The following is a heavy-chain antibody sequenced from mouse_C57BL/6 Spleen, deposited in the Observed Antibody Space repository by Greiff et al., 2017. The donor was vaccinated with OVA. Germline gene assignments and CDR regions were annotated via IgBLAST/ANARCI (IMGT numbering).Heavy chain of an antibody. Sequence: QVQLKQPGAELVMPGASVKLSCKASGYTFTSYWIHWVKQRPGQGLEWIGEIDPSDSYTNYNQKFKGKSTLTVDKSSSTAYMQLSSLTSEDSAVYYCARYGSRRDAMDYWGQGTSVTVSS. CDR1: GYTFTSYW. CDR3: ARYGSRRDAMDY. J-gene: IGHJ4*01. D-gene: IGHD1-1*01. CDR2: IDPSDSYT. V-gene: IGHV1-69*01.